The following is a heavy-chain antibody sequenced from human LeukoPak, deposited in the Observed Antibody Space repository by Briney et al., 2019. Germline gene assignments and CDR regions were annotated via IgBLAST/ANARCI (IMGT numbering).Heavy chain of an antibody. Sequence: ASVKVPCKASGYTFTSYYLHWVRQAPGQGLEWMGIINPSGGSTSYAQKFQGRVTMTRDTSTSTVYMELSSLRSEDTAVYYCARDRRTTGIDLWGRGTLVTVSS. CDR1: GYTFTSYY. D-gene: IGHD1-7*01. J-gene: IGHJ2*01. V-gene: IGHV1-46*01. CDR2: INPSGGST. CDR3: ARDRRTTGIDL.